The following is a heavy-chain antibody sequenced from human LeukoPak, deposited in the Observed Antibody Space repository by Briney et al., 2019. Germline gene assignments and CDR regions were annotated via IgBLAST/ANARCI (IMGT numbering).Heavy chain of an antibody. CDR1: GFTFSSYG. V-gene: IGHV3-23*01. Sequence: GGSPRLSCAASGFTFSSYGMSWVRQAPGKGLEWVSAISGSGGSTYYADSVKGRFTISRDNSKNTLYLQMNSLRAEDTAVYYCAKDRVEYYDSSGYYPYYFDYWGQGTLVTVSS. D-gene: IGHD3-22*01. CDR3: AKDRVEYYDSSGYYPYYFDY. CDR2: ISGSGGST. J-gene: IGHJ4*02.